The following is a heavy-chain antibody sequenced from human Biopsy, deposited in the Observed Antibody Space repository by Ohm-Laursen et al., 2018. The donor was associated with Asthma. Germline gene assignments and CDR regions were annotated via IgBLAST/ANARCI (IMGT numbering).Heavy chain of an antibody. CDR3: ARKAGSCISRSCYSLDF. V-gene: IGHV1-69*13. J-gene: IGHJ4*02. CDR1: GDPFNTYV. CDR2: INSNFGTT. D-gene: IGHD2-15*01. Sequence: SVKVSCNSLGDPFNTYVIGWVRQAPGQGLEWMGGINSNFGTTNYAQKFQDRVTITADDSTSTDYMELSSLRSEDTAVYYCARKAGSCISRSCYSLDFWGQGTLVTVSS.